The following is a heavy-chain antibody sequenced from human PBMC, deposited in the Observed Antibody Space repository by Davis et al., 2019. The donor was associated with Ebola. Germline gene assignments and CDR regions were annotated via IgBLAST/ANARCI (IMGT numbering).Heavy chain of an antibody. D-gene: IGHD3-22*01. J-gene: IGHJ5*02. Sequence: SVKVSCKASGGTFSSDAMNWVRQAPGRGLEWMGGMIPIFGATDYAQKFQGRVTITADESTSTAYLELSSLISEDTAVYYCARAQTGYYFDSSDSPTWFHPWGQGTLVTVSS. CDR2: MIPIFGAT. CDR1: GGTFSSDA. CDR3: ARAQTGYYFDSSDSPTWFHP. V-gene: IGHV1-69*13.